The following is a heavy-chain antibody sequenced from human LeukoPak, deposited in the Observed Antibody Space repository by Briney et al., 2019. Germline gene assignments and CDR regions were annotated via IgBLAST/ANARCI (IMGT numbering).Heavy chain of an antibody. V-gene: IGHV3-48*03. J-gene: IGHJ4*02. CDR3: ASSVVGRVRYFDWFHFDY. CDR2: IGTITSTT. D-gene: IGHD3-9*01. Sequence: GGSLRLSCAASGFTFGSYEMNWVRQAPGKGLEWVSYIGTITSTTYYADSVKGRFTVSRDDAKSSLYLQMSSLRAEDTAVYYCASSVVGRVRYFDWFHFDYWGQGTLVTVSS. CDR1: GFTFGSYE.